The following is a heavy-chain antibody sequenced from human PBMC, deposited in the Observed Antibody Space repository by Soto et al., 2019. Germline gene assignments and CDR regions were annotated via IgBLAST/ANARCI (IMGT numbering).Heavy chain of an antibody. V-gene: IGHV4-30-4*01. D-gene: IGHD3-3*01. CDR1: GGSVSSGGYF. CDR2: IYNSGST. Sequence: QVQLQESGPGLVEPSQTLSLTCTVSGGSVSSGGYFWSWIRQPPGEGLEWIGHIYNSGSTDSNPSLRGRVTISVDTSKSQFSLKLSSVTAADTAVYYCARGPSADKIDFWGQGTLVTVSS. J-gene: IGHJ4*02. CDR3: ARGPSADKIDF.